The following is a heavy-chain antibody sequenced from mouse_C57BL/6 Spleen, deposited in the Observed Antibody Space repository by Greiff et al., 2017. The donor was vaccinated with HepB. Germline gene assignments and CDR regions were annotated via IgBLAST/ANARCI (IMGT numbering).Heavy chain of an antibody. V-gene: IGHV1-82*01. CDR1: GYAFSSSW. CDR2: IYPGDGDT. J-gene: IGHJ1*03. Sequence: VQLQQSGPELVKPGASVKISCKASGYAFSSSWMNWVKQRPGKGLEWIGRIYPGDGDTNYNGKFKGKATLTADKSSSTAYMQLSSLTSEDSAVYFCARELRSYWYFDVWGTGTTVTVSS. CDR3: ARELRSYWYFDV. D-gene: IGHD1-1*01.